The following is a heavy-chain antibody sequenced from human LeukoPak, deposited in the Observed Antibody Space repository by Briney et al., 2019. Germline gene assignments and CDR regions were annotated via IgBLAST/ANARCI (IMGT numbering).Heavy chain of an antibody. Sequence: SETLSLTCAVSGGSISSSNWWSWVRQPPGKGLEWIGEIYHSGSTNYNPSLKSRVTISVDKSKNQFSLKLSSVTAADTAVYYCARRDDYGDLHFDYWGQGTLVTVSS. D-gene: IGHD4-17*01. J-gene: IGHJ4*02. CDR2: IYHSGST. V-gene: IGHV4-4*02. CDR1: GGSISSSNW. CDR3: ARRDDYGDLHFDY.